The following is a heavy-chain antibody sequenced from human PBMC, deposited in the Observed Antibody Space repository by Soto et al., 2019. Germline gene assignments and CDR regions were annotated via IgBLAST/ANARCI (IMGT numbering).Heavy chain of an antibody. D-gene: IGHD4-17*01. CDR2: ISWNSGSI. CDR3: AKLNGDSDGGFDY. J-gene: IGHJ4*02. V-gene: IGHV3-9*01. CDR1: GFTFDDYA. Sequence: EVQLVESGGGLVQPGRSLRLSCAASGFTFDDYAMHWVRQAPGKGLEWVSGISWNSGSIGYADSVKGRFTISRDNDKNSLYLQMNSLRAEYTALYYCAKLNGDSDGGFDYWGQGTLVTVSS.